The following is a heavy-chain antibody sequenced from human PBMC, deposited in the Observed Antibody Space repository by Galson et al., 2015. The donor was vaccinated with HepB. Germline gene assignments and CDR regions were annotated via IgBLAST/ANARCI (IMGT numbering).Heavy chain of an antibody. J-gene: IGHJ6*02. D-gene: IGHD3-3*01. CDR3: LAAPPYYDFWSGYYTWYYYYGMDV. CDR2: ISGSGGST. Sequence: SLRLSCAASGFTFSSYAMSWVRQAPGKGLEWVSAISGSGGSTYYADSVKGRFTISRDNSKNTLYLQMNSLRAEDTAVYYCLAAPPYYDFWSGYYTWYYYYGMDVWGQGTTVTVSS. V-gene: IGHV3-23*01. CDR1: GFTFSSYA.